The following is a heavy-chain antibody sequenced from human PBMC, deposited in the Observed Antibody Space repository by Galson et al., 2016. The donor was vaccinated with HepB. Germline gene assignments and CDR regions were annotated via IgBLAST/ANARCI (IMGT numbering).Heavy chain of an antibody. CDR2: VFASGSS. J-gene: IGHJ4*02. CDR3: ARQKWLQGADFDS. Sequence: LSLTCTVSGGSIRSGSYYWGWIRQPPGKGLEWLGSVFASGSSDYNPSLKSRVTISVDTSKNQFSLKLTSVTAADTAVYYCARQKWLQGADFDSWGQGILVTGSS. D-gene: IGHD5-24*01. CDR1: GGSIRSGSYY. V-gene: IGHV4-39*07.